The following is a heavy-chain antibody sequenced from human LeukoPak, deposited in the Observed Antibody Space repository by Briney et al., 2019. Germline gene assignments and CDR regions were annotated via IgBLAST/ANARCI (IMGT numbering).Heavy chain of an antibody. CDR2: IWYDGSNK. Sequence: GGPLRLSCAASGFTFSSYGMHWVRQAPGKGLEGVASIWYDGSNKYYADSVKGRFTISRDNSKNTLYLQMNSLRAEDTAVYYCARDVYYYDSSGYCDYWGQGTLVTVSS. V-gene: IGHV3-33*01. CDR3: ARDVYYYDSSGYCDY. D-gene: IGHD3-22*01. J-gene: IGHJ4*02. CDR1: GFTFSSYG.